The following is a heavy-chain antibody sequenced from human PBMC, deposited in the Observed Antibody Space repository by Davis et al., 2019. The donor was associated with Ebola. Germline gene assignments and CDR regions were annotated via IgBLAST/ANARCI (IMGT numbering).Heavy chain of an antibody. CDR2: IYYSGST. CDR3: ARHRYDYVWGSYRYTGHDY. J-gene: IGHJ4*02. Sequence: SETLSLTCTVSGGSISSSSYYWGWIRQPPGKGLEWIGSIYYSGSTYYNPSLKSRVTISVDTSKNQFSLKLSSVTAADMAVYYCARHRYDYVWGSYRYTGHDYWGQGTLVTVSS. CDR1: GGSISSSSYY. V-gene: IGHV4-39*01. D-gene: IGHD3-16*02.